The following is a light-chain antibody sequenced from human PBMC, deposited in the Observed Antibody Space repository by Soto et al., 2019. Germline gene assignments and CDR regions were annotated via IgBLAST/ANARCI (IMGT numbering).Light chain of an antibody. CDR1: SSNIGSNY. CDR3: AAWDDSLSGVV. J-gene: IGLJ2*01. Sequence: QSVLTQPPSASGTPGQRVTISCSGSSSNIGSNYVYWYQQLPGTVPQLLIYRNNERPSGVPDRFSGSKSGTSASLAISGLRSDDEAHYYCAAWDDSLSGVVFGGGTKLTVL. V-gene: IGLV1-47*01. CDR2: RNN.